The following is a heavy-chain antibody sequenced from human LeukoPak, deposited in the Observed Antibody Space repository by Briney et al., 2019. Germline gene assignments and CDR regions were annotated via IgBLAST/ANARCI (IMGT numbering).Heavy chain of an antibody. CDR1: EFTFSSYG. V-gene: IGHV3-30*03. CDR2: ISYDGSNK. D-gene: IGHD3-22*01. Sequence: GRSLRLSCAASEFTFSSYGMHWVRQAPGKGLEWVAVISYDGSNKYYADSVKGRFTISRDNSKNTLYLQMNSLRAEDTAVYYCARGSTYYDSSGQVPFDYWGQGTLVTVSS. CDR3: ARGSTYYDSSGQVPFDY. J-gene: IGHJ4*02.